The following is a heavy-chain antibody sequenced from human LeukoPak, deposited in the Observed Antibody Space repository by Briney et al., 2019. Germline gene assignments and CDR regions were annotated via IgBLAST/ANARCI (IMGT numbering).Heavy chain of an antibody. D-gene: IGHD6-13*01. CDR2: IKQDGSEK. CDR3: ASSSREY. CDR1: GFTFSNHW. Sequence: GGSLRLSCAASGFTFSNHWMSWVRQAPGKGLEWVANIKQDGSEKYYVDSVKGRFTISRDNAKNSLYMQMNSLRAEDTAVYYCASSSREYWGQGTLVTVSS. J-gene: IGHJ4*02. V-gene: IGHV3-7*01.